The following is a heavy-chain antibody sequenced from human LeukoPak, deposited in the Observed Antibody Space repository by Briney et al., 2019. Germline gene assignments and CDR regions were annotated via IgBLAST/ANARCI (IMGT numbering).Heavy chain of an antibody. CDR2: IGTSGNT. J-gene: IGHJ4*02. CDR3: VREARGPGWYYLDY. CDR1: GFTFSSYD. D-gene: IGHD6-19*01. V-gene: IGHV3-13*04. Sequence: TGGSLRLSCAASGFTFSSYDMHWVRHATGKGLEWVSAIGTSGNTYYPGSVKGRFTIPRENAKNSLYLQMNSLRAGDTAVYYCVREARGPGWYYLDYWGQGTLVTVSS.